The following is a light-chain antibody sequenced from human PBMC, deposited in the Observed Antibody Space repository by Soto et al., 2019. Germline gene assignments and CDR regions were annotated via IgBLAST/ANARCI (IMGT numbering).Light chain of an antibody. CDR1: QSISSY. CDR2: AAS. J-gene: IGKJ4*01. V-gene: IGKV1-39*01. Sequence: DIQMTQSPSSLSASVGDRVTITCRASQSISSYLNWYQQKPGKAPKLLIYAASSLQSGVPSRFRGSGSGTDFILTISSLEPEDFAIYYCQQSYSTPFTFGGGTKVDIK. CDR3: QQSYSTPFT.